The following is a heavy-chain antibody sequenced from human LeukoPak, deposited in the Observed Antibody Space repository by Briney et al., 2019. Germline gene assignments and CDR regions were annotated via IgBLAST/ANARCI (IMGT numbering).Heavy chain of an antibody. CDR2: IYSGGST. D-gene: IGHD3-10*01. J-gene: IGHJ4*02. CDR3: ARGWFGESPFDY. V-gene: IGHV3-66*01. Sequence: QPGESLRLSCAASGFTFSSYAMSWVRQAPGKGLEWVSVIYSGGSTYYADSVKGRFTISRDNSKNTLYLQMNSLRAEDTAVYYCARGWFGESPFDYWGQGTLVTVSS. CDR1: GFTFSSYA.